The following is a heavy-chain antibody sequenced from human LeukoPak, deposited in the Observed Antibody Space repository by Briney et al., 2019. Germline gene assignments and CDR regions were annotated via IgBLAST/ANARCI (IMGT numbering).Heavy chain of an antibody. J-gene: IGHJ5*02. CDR2: ISSSGSTI. CDR1: GFTFSDYY. Sequence: GGSLRLSCAASGFTFSDYYMSWIRQAPGKGLEWVSYISSSGSTIYYADSVKGRFTISRDNAKNSLYLQMNSLRAEDTAVYYCAREYSSSSGDWFDPWGQGTLVTVSS. CDR3: AREYSSSSGDWFDP. V-gene: IGHV3-11*01. D-gene: IGHD6-6*01.